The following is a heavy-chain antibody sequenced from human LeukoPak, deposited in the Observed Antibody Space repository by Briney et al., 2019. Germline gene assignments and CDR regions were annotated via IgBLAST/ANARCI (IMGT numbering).Heavy chain of an antibody. V-gene: IGHV1-69*05. Sequence: SVKVSCKASGGTFSSYAISWVRQAPGQGLEWMGGIIPISGTANYAQKFQGRVTITTDESTSTAYMELSSLRSEDTAVYYCARGGTNYYDSSGYYPPTHWFDPWGQGTLVTVSS. CDR1: GGTFSSYA. CDR2: IIPISGTA. J-gene: IGHJ5*02. D-gene: IGHD3-22*01. CDR3: ARGGTNYYDSSGYYPPTHWFDP.